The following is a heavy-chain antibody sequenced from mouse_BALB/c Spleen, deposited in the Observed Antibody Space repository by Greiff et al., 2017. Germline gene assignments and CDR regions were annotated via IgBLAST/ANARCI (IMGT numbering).Heavy chain of an antibody. J-gene: IGHJ2*01. CDR3: ARWGAYGSSYYFDY. Sequence: VQLKESGPELVKPGASVKIPCKASGYTFTDYNMDWVKQSHGKSLEWIGDINPNNGGTIYNQKFKGKATLTVDKSSSTAYMELRSLTSEDTAVYYCARWGAYGSSYYFDYWGQGTTLTVSS. D-gene: IGHD1-1*01. CDR1: GYTFTDYN. V-gene: IGHV1-18*01. CDR2: INPNNGGT.